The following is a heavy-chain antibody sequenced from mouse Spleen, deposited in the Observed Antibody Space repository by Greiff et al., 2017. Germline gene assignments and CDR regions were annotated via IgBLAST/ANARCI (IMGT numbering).Heavy chain of an antibody. CDR3: ARRGTSAWFAY. CDR2: FHPYNDDT. V-gene: IGHV1-47*01. CDR1: GYTFTTYP. D-gene: IGHD3-3*01. J-gene: IGHJ3*01. Sequence: VKVVESGAELVKPGASVKMSCKASGYTFTTYPIEWMKQNHGKSLEWIGNFHPYNDDTKYNEKFKGKATLTVEKSSSTVYLELSRLTSDDSAVYYCARRGTSAWFAYWGQGTLVTVSA.